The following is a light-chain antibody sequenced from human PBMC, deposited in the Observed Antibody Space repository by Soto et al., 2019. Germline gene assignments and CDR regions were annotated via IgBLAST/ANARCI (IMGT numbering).Light chain of an antibody. CDR3: SSYTSTNSVV. Sequence: QSALTQPASVSGYPGQSITISCTGTSSDVGGYNYVSWYQQHPGKAPKLMIYEVSNRPSGVSNRFSGSKSGNTASLTISGLQAEDEADYYCSSYTSTNSVVFGGGTQLTVL. V-gene: IGLV2-14*01. CDR1: SSDVGGYNY. CDR2: EVS. J-gene: IGLJ2*01.